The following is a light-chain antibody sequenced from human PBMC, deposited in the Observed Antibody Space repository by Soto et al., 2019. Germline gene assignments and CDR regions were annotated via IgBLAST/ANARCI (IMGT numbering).Light chain of an antibody. CDR1: TSKIGSNT. CDR3: RAWDDTLNGWV. V-gene: IGLV1-44*01. Sequence: QSVLTQPPSASGTPGQTVTISCSGGTSKIGSNTINWYQHLPGMAPKLLIYSNNQRPSGVSDRFSGSKSGPSASLAISRLQSEDEADFYCRAWDDTLNGWVFGGGTKLTVL. CDR2: SNN. J-gene: IGLJ3*02.